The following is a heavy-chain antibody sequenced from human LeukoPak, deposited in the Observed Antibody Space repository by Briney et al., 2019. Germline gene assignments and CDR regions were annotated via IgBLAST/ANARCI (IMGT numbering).Heavy chain of an antibody. D-gene: IGHD6-19*01. CDR3: ARDAGSGWSSFDY. CDR1: GDSVSSNSAA. V-gene: IGHV6-1*01. CDR2: AYYRSKWYN. Sequence: SQTLSLTCAISGDSVSSNSAAWNWIRQSPSRGLEWLGRAYYRSKWYNDYAVSMKSRITINPDTSKDQFSLQLNSVTPEDTAVYYCARDAGSGWSSFDYWGQGTLVTVSS. J-gene: IGHJ4*02.